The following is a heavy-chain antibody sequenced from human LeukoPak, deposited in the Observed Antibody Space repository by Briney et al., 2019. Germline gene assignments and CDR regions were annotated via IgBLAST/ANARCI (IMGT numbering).Heavy chain of an antibody. J-gene: IGHJ4*02. CDR1: GFTFSNYW. CDR2: IKQDGREK. CDR3: ARDSWDGDLDY. V-gene: IGHV3-7*01. Sequence: GGSLRLSCAASGFTFSNYWMSWVRQAPGKGLEWVANIKQDGREKHYVDSVKGRFTISRDNAKNSLFLQMQSLRAEDTAVYYCARDSWDGDLDYLGQGTLVTVSS. D-gene: IGHD6-13*01.